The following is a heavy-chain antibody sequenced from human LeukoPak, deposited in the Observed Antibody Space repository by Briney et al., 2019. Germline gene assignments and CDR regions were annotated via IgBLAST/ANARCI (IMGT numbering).Heavy chain of an antibody. J-gene: IGHJ3*02. D-gene: IGHD6-25*01. CDR3: ARDTLAKTQRAFGI. V-gene: IGHV3-7*01. Sequence: GGSLRLSCAASGFTFSSYWMSWVRQAPGKGLEWVANIKQDGSEKYYVDSVKGRFTISRDNAKNSLYLQMNSLRAEDTAVYYCARDTLAKTQRAFGIWGQGTMVTVSS. CDR1: GFTFSSYW. CDR2: IKQDGSEK.